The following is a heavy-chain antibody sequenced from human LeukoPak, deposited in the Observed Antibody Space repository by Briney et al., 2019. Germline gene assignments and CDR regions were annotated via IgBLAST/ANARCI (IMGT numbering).Heavy chain of an antibody. CDR2: IKQDGSEK. CDR1: GFTFSSYW. CDR3: ARDGYLATSNGGWFDP. J-gene: IGHJ5*02. D-gene: IGHD1-1*01. V-gene: IGHV3-7*01. Sequence: GGSLRLSCAASGFTFSSYWMSWVRQAPGKGLEWVANIKQDGSEKYYVDSVKGRFTISRDNAKNSLYLQMNSLRAEDTAVYHCARDGYLATSNGGWFDPWGQGTLVTVSS.